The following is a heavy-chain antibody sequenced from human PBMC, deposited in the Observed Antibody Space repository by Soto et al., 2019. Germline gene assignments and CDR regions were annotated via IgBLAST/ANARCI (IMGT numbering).Heavy chain of an antibody. CDR2: ISSSGTYT. J-gene: IGHJ6*02. D-gene: IGHD5-12*01. V-gene: IGHV3-21*01. CDR3: ARGGRASGYDFYYYGMDV. Sequence: VGSLRLSCAASGFTFNTYSMNWVRQAPGKGLEWVSSISSSGTYTYYSDSLKGRITISRDNANNSLYLQMNSLTAEDTAIYFCARGGRASGYDFYYYGMDVWGQGTKVTVSS. CDR1: GFTFNTYS.